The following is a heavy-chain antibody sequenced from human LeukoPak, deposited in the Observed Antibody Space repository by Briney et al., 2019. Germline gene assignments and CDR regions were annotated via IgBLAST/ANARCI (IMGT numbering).Heavy chain of an antibody. CDR2: INWNGGST. D-gene: IGHD6-19*01. Sequence: GGSLRLSCAASGFTFDDYGMSWVRQAPGKGLEWVSGINWNGGSTGYADSVKGRFTISRDNAKNSLYLQMNSLRAEDTAVYYCAKGRSAVAGSLDYWGQGTLVTVSS. CDR1: GFTFDDYG. J-gene: IGHJ4*02. CDR3: AKGRSAVAGSLDY. V-gene: IGHV3-20*04.